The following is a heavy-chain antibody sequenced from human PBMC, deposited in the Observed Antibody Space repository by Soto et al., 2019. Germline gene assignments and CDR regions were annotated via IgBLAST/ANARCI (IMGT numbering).Heavy chain of an antibody. D-gene: IGHD6-25*01. CDR2: INHSGST. Sequence: NPSETLSLTCAVYGGSFSDYYWSWIRQPPGKGLEWIGEINHSGSTNYNPSLKSRVTMSVDTSKNQFSLKLSSVSAADTAVYYCARGGVAAPPGYWGQGTLVTVSS. V-gene: IGHV4-34*01. J-gene: IGHJ4*02. CDR1: GGSFSDYY. CDR3: ARGGVAAPPGY.